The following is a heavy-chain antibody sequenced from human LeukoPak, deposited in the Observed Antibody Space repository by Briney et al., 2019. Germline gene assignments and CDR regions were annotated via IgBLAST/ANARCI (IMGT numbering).Heavy chain of an antibody. CDR3: ARYDVWSGYYDS. V-gene: IGHV4-59*08. CDR1: GASITNYY. J-gene: IGHJ4*02. D-gene: IGHD3-3*01. Sequence: SETLSLTCTVSGASITNYYWSWIRQPPGKGLEWIGYIYYSGSSNYNPSLKSRVTISIDTSKNQFSLWLSSVTAADTAVYYCARYDVWSGYYDSWGQGTLVTVSS. CDR2: IYYSGSS.